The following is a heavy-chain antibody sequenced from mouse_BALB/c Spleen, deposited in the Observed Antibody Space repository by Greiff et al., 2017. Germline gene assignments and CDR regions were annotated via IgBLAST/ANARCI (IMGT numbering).Heavy chain of an antibody. CDR1: GFSLTSYG. CDR3: ARDAKIYDGYPLFDY. V-gene: IGHV2-9*02. J-gene: IGHJ2*01. CDR2: IWAGGST. D-gene: IGHD2-3*01. Sequence: VMLVESGPGLVAPSQSLSITCTVSGFSLTSYGVHWVRQPPGKGLEWLGVIWAGGSTNYNSALMSRLSISKDNSKSQVFLKMNSLQTDDTAMYYCARDAKIYDGYPLFDYWGQGTTLTVSS.